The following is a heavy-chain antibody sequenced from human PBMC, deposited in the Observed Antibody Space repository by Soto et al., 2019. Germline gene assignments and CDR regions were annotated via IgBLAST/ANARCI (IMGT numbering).Heavy chain of an antibody. V-gene: IGHV2-5*02. Sequence: QITLKESGPTLVRPTQTLTLTCTFSGFSLSTTGVGVGWIRQPPGKALEWLALIYWDDDKRYSPSLKSRLTITQASFKNEVFLTMTTMDPVDIATYYCAQSFRDYGLGRERAYSLDPWGQGTLVTVSS. D-gene: IGHD3-10*01. CDR1: GFSLSTTGVG. CDR3: AQSFRDYGLGRERAYSLDP. CDR2: IYWDDDK. J-gene: IGHJ5*02.